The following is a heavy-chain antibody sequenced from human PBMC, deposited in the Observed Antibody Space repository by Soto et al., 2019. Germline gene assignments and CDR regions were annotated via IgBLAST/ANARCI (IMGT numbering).Heavy chain of an antibody. D-gene: IGHD3-16*01. CDR3: ARAGVGVHDAFDI. CDR2: ISSSSSYI. V-gene: IGHV3-21*01. J-gene: IGHJ3*02. CDR1: GFTFDDYG. Sequence: GGSLRFSCAASGFTFDDYGMNWVRQAPGKGLEWVSSISSSSSYIYYADSVKGRFTISRDNAKNSLYLQMNSLRAEDTAVYYCARAGVGVHDAFDIWGQGTMVTV.